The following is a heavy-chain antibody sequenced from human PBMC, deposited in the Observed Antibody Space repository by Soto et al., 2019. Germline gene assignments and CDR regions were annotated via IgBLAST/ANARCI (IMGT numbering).Heavy chain of an antibody. CDR3: ARIGNYYYGMDV. V-gene: IGHV4-30-4*01. CDR2: IYYSGST. CDR1: GGSISSGDYY. Sequence: SEALSLTCTVSGGSISSGDYYWSWILQPPGKGLEWIGSIYYSGSTYYNPSLKSRVTISVDTSKNQFSLKLSSVTAADTAVYDCARIGNYYYGMDVWGQGTTGTVSS. J-gene: IGHJ6*02.